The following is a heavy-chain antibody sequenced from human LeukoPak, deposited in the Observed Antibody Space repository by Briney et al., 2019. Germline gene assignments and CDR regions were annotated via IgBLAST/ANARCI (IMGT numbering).Heavy chain of an antibody. Sequence: GSLRLSCAASGFTFDDYAMHWVRQAPGKGLEWVSLISGDGGSTYYADSVKGRFTISRDNSKNSLYLQMNSLRTEDTALYYCAKVDSGSYFLGVDYWGQGTLVTVSS. D-gene: IGHD1-26*01. CDR3: AKVDSGSYFLGVDY. V-gene: IGHV3-43*02. J-gene: IGHJ4*02. CDR2: ISGDGGST. CDR1: GFTFDDYA.